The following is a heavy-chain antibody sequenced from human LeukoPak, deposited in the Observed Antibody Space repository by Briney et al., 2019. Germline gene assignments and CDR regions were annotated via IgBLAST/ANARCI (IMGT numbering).Heavy chain of an antibody. CDR3: ARGFYYGSGNWFDP. J-gene: IGHJ5*02. D-gene: IGHD3-10*01. CDR2: IYYSGST. V-gene: IGHV4-30-4*01. CDR1: GGSISSGDSY. Sequence: PSQTLSLTCTVSGGSISSGDSYWSWIRQPPGKGLEWIGYIYYSGSTYYNPSLKSRVTISVDTSKNQFSLKLSSVTAADTAVYYCARGFYYGSGNWFDPWGQGTLVTVSS.